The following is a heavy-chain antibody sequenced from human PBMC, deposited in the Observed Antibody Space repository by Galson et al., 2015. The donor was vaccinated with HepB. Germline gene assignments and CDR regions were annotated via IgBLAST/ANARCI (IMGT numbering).Heavy chain of an antibody. J-gene: IGHJ5*02. D-gene: IGHD3-10*01. CDR3: ARDPMVRGVISVNWFDP. CDR2: ISAYNGNT. V-gene: IGHV1-18*04. CDR1: GYTFTSYG. Sequence: SVKVSCKASGYTFTSYGISWVRQAPGQGLEWMGWISAYNGNTNYAQKLQGRVTMTTDTSTSTAYMELRSLRSDDTAVYYCARDPMVRGVISVNWFDPWGQGTLVTVSS.